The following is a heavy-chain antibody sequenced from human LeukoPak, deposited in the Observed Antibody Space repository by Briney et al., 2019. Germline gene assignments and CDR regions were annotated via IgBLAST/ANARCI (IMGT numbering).Heavy chain of an antibody. V-gene: IGHV4-39*07. D-gene: IGHD5-12*01. J-gene: IGHJ4*02. Sequence: SETLSLTCTVSGGPISSSSYYWGWIRQPPGKGLEWIGTIYYSGSTYYNPSLKSRVTISVDTSKNQFSLKLSSVTAADTAVYYCARDGYAPHWGQGTLVTVSS. CDR3: ARDGYAPH. CDR1: GGPISSSSYY. CDR2: IYYSGST.